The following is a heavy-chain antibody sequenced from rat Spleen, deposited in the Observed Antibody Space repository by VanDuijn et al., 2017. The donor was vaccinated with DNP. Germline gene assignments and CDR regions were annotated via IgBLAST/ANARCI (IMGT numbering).Heavy chain of an antibody. D-gene: IGHD3-2*01. J-gene: IGHJ2*01. V-gene: IGHV5-31*01. Sequence: EVQLVESGGGPVQPGRSLKLSCVASGFIFSNYWMTWIRQAPGKGLEWVATISYDGSRTYYRDSVKGRFTISRDNAKSTLYLQMDSLRSEDTATYYCTRLWDYWGQGVMVTVSS. CDR1: GFIFSNYW. CDR2: ISYDGSRT. CDR3: TRLWDY.